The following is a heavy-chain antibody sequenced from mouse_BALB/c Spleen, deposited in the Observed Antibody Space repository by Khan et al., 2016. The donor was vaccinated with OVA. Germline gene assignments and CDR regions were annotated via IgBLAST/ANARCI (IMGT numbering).Heavy chain of an antibody. CDR3: ARRGLRWDFDY. CDR1: GYTFINYW. D-gene: IGHD1-1*01. CDR2: INPSTGYT. V-gene: IGHV1-7*01. Sequence: QVQLQQSGAELAKPGASVKMSCTASGYTFINYWILWVKQRPGQGLEWIGYINPSTGYTEYNQNFKDKATLTADKSSSTAYMQLSSLTSEDSAVYYGARRGLRWDFDYWGQGTTLTVSS. J-gene: IGHJ2*01.